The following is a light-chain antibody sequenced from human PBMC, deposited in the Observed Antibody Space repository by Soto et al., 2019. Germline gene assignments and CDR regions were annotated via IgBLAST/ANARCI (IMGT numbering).Light chain of an antibody. Sequence: DIQMTQSPSSLSASVGDRVTITCRASQSISSYLNWYQQKPGKAPKLLIYAASSLQSGVPARFSGSGSGTDFTLAISCLQPKDFATYYCQQSYSTPFTFGPGTKVDIK. V-gene: IGKV1-39*01. CDR3: QQSYSTPFT. J-gene: IGKJ3*01. CDR1: QSISSY. CDR2: AAS.